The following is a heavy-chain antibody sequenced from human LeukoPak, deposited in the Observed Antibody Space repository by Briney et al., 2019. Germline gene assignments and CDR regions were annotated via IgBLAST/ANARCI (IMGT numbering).Heavy chain of an antibody. Sequence: GESLKISCKVSGDSFTSYWIGWVRQTPGKGLEWMGIIYPGDSDTRYSPSFQGQVTISADKSISTAYLQWSNLKASDTAMYYCARREPEGERYDSSGYFFYWGQGTLVTVSS. J-gene: IGHJ4*02. V-gene: IGHV5-51*01. D-gene: IGHD3-22*01. CDR2: IYPGDSDT. CDR3: ARREPEGERYDSSGYFFY. CDR1: GDSFTSYW.